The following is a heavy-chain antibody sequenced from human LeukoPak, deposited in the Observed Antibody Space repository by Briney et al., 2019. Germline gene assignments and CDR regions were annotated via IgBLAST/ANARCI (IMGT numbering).Heavy chain of an antibody. CDR3: AGRIAVAAFDY. D-gene: IGHD6-19*01. CDR1: GFTFSNYA. J-gene: IGHJ4*02. CDR2: ISYDGSNK. V-gene: IGHV3-30-3*01. Sequence: QTGGSLRLSCAASGFTFSNYAMHWVRQAPGKGLEWVALISYDGSNKYYTDSVKGRFTISRDNSKNTLYMQMNSLRVEDTAVYYCAGRIAVAAFDYWGQGTPLTVSS.